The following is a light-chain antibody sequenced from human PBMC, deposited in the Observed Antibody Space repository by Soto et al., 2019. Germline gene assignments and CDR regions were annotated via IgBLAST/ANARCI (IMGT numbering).Light chain of an antibody. V-gene: IGLV2-14*01. CDR1: SSDVGGYNY. J-gene: IGLJ1*01. CDR2: DVS. CDR3: SSYSSSTTLV. Sequence: QSALTQPASVSGSPGQSITISCTGTSSDVGGYNYVSWYQQHPGKAPKLLIYDVSNRPSGVSDRFSGSKSGNTASLAISGLQAEDDADYYCSSYSSSTTLVFGTGTKVTVL.